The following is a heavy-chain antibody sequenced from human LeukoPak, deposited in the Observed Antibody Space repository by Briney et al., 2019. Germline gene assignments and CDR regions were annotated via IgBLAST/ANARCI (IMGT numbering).Heavy chain of an antibody. V-gene: IGHV1-8*03. D-gene: IGHD6-19*01. CDR1: GYTFTSYD. Sequence: ASVKVSCKASGYTFTSYDINWVRQATGQGLEWMGWMNPNSGNTGYAQKFQGRVTITRNTSISTAYMELSSLRSEDTAVYYCAGGYSSGRGGDYWGQGTLVTVSS. CDR3: AGGYSSGRGGDY. J-gene: IGHJ4*02. CDR2: MNPNSGNT.